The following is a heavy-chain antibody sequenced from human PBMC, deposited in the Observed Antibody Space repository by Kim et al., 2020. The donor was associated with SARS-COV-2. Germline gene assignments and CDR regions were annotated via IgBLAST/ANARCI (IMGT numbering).Heavy chain of an antibody. D-gene: IGHD3-10*01. CDR3: ACHKRGWWFDP. J-gene: IGHJ5*02. V-gene: IGHV4-59*01. CDR1: GGSISSYY. CDR2: IYYSGST. Sequence: SETLSLTCTVSGGSISSYYWSWIRQPPGKGLEWIGFIYYSGSTRYNPSLKSRVTISLDSSRNQFSLTLRSVTAADTAVYYCACHKRGWWFDPWGQGTLVT.